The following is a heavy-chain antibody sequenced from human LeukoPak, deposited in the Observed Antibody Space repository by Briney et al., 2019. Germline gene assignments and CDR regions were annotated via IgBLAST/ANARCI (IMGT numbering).Heavy chain of an antibody. CDR1: GFTFSSYW. J-gene: IGHJ4*02. D-gene: IGHD2-8*01. V-gene: IGHV3-74*03. Sequence: GGSLRLSCVASGFTFSSYWMHWVRQAPGKGLVWVSRINSDGSSTTYADSVKGRFTISRDNANSTLYLQMSSLRAEDTAVYYCARHPTLYPDWGQGTLVTVSS. CDR3: ARHPTLYPD. CDR2: INSDGSST.